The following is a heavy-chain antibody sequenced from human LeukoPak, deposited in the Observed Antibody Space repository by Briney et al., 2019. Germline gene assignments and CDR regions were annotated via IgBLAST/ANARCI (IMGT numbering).Heavy chain of an antibody. J-gene: IGHJ4*02. D-gene: IGHD3-3*01. Sequence: GGSLRLSCAASGFDFSSNWMHWVRHAPGQGLVWVSRIKGDGISTNYADPVKGRFTISRDIAKNTLYLQMNSLRAEDTGVYYCAKDHYWSIDYWGRGTLVTVSS. V-gene: IGHV3-74*01. CDR2: IKGDGIST. CDR1: GFDFSSNW. CDR3: AKDHYWSIDY.